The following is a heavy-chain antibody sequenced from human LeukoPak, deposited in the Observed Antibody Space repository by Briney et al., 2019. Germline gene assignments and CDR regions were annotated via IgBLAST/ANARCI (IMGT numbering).Heavy chain of an antibody. D-gene: IGHD3-22*01. CDR1: GGSLSSGSYY. V-gene: IGHV4-61*02. J-gene: IGHJ4*02. CDR3: ARVTTGGYYNC. Sequence: SQTLSLTCIVSGGSLSSGSYYWSWIRQPAGKGLEWIGRIYTSGCTNYNPSLKSRVTISVDTSKNQFSLKLSSVTAADTAVYYCARVTTGGYYNCWGQGTLVTVSS. CDR2: IYTSGCT.